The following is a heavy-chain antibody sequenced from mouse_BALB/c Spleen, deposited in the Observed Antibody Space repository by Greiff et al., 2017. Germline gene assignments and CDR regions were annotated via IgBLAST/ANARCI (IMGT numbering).Heavy chain of an antibody. CDR1: GFDFSRYW. V-gene: IGHV4-1*02. Sequence: EVQLQESGGGLVQPGGSLKLSCAASGFDFSRYWMSWVRQAPGKGLEWIGEINPDSSTINYTPSLKDKFIISRDNAKNTLYLQMSKVRSEDTALYYCARAVYYYGSSYPNWYFDVWGAGTTVTVSS. CDR3: ARAVYYYGSSYPNWYFDV. D-gene: IGHD1-1*01. J-gene: IGHJ1*01. CDR2: INPDSSTI.